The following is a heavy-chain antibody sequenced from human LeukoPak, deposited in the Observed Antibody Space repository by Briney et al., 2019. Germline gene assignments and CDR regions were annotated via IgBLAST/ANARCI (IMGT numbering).Heavy chain of an antibody. D-gene: IGHD2-2*01. CDR1: GYTFTSYD. Sequence: ASVKVSCKASGYTFTSYDINWVRQATGQGLEWMAWMNPNSGNTGYAQKFQGRVTMTRNTSISTAYMELSSLRSEDTAVYYCARGGVVPAAISRGYYYYYMDVWGKGTTVTVSS. CDR2: MNPNSGNT. J-gene: IGHJ6*03. V-gene: IGHV1-8*01. CDR3: ARGGVVPAAISRGYYYYYMDV.